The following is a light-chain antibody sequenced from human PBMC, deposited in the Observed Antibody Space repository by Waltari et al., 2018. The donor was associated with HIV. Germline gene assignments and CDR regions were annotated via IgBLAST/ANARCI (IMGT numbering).Light chain of an antibody. Sequence: YVVTQPPSVSVAPGQTARISCRGNNIEGKSVHWYQQKPGQAPVVVVYDDSDRPSGIPERFSGSNSGNTATLIISRVEAGDEADYYCQVWDNRDDHVVFGGGTKLTVL. V-gene: IGLV3-21*02. CDR1: NIEGKS. CDR3: QVWDNRDDHVV. J-gene: IGLJ2*01. CDR2: DDS.